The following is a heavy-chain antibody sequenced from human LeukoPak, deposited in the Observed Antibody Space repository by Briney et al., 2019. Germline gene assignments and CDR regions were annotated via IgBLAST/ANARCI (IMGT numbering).Heavy chain of an antibody. D-gene: IGHD1-26*01. CDR1: GFTFSSYA. CDR2: ISGSGGST. J-gene: IGHJ3*02. Sequence: GGSLRLSCAASGFTFSSYAMSWVRQAPGKGLEWVSAISGSGGSTYYADSVKGRFTSSRDNSKNTLYLQMTSLRVEDTAVYYCARGVGQDAFDIWGQGTMVTVSS. V-gene: IGHV3-23*01. CDR3: ARGVGQDAFDI.